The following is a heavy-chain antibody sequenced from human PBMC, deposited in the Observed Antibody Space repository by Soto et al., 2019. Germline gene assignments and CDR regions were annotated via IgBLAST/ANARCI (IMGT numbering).Heavy chain of an antibody. CDR1: GFTFSNYA. Sequence: EVQLLESGGGLVQPGGSLRLSCAASGFTFSNYAMNWVRQAPGKGLEWVSAISGSGGSTYYADSVKGRFTISRDNSKNTLYRQMNSLSAEHLAVYLCAKAIDRGYYDKGMDVWGQGTTVTLCS. D-gene: IGHD3-22*01. V-gene: IGHV3-23*01. J-gene: IGHJ6*02. CDR3: AKAIDRGYYDKGMDV. CDR2: ISGSGGST.